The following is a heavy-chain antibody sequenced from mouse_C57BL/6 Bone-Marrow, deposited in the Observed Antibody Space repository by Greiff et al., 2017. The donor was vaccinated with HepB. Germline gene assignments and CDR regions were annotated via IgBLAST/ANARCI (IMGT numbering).Heavy chain of an antibody. CDR1: GYAFTNYL. V-gene: IGHV1-54*01. Sequence: VQLQQSGAELVRPGTSVKVSCKASGYAFTNYLIEWVKQRPGQGLEWIGVINPGSGGTNYNEKFKGKATLTADKSSSTAYMQLSSLTSEDSAVCFCARSSRAWFAYWGQGTLVTVSA. CDR2: INPGSGGT. CDR3: ARSSRAWFAY. J-gene: IGHJ3*01. D-gene: IGHD3-3*01.